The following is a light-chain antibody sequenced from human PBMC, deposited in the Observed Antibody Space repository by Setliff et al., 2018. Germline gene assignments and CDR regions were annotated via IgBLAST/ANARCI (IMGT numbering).Light chain of an antibody. V-gene: IGLV2-14*01. Sequence: QSVLTQPASVSGSPGQSITISCTGTSSDVGGYNYVSWYQQHPGKAPKLMIYDVSKRPSGVSNRFSGSKSGSTASLTISGLQAEDEADYYCSSYTSSSTVVFGGGTK. J-gene: IGLJ2*01. CDR3: SSYTSSSTVV. CDR2: DVS. CDR1: SSDVGGYNY.